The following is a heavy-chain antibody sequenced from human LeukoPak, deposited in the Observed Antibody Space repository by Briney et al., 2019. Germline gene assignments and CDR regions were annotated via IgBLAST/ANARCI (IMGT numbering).Heavy chain of an antibody. CDR2: IYGGGRT. CDR3: GGCTYGYSQG. D-gene: IGHD5-18*01. CDR1: GFTVSNDY. J-gene: IGHJ4*02. Sequence: GGSLRLSCAASGFTVSNDYMSWVRQAPGKGLEWVSVIYGGGRTYYADTVKGRFTISRDNYKNTLYLQMNNLRAEDTAVYYSGGCTYGYSQGWGQGTLVTVSS. V-gene: IGHV3-66*01.